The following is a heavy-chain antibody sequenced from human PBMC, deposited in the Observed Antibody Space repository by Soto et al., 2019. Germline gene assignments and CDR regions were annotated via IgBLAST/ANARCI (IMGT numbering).Heavy chain of an antibody. CDR2: ISAYNGNT. J-gene: IGHJ4*02. CDR3: ARFGYCSGGSCYPSPRGDY. D-gene: IGHD2-15*01. CDR1: GYTFTSYG. Sequence: QVQLVQSGAEVKKPGASVKVSCKASGYTFTSYGISWVRQAPGQGLEWMGWISAYNGNTNYAQKLQGRVTMTTDTSTSTAYMELRSLRADDTAVYYCARFGYCSGGSCYPSPRGDYWGQGTLVTVSS. V-gene: IGHV1-18*01.